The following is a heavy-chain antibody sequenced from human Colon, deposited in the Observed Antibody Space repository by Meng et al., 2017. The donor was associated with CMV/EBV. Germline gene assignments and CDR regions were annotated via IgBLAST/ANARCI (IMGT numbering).Heavy chain of an antibody. CDR3: VKSSGTFYPAFDY. CDR2: VRDRANRYTT. D-gene: IGHD3-22*01. J-gene: IGHJ4*02. Sequence: SGVIFSDHYSDWVRHSPGQGLEWVGRVRDRANRYTTEYAASVKGRFTISRDDSKNSLYLQMTSLENEDTAVYYCVKSSGTFYPAFDYWGQGTLVTVSS. CDR1: GVIFSDHY. V-gene: IGHV3-72*01.